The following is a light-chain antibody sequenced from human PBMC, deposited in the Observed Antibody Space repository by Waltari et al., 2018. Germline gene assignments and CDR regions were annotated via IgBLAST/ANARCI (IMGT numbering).Light chain of an antibody. Sequence: QSVLTQPPSASGTPGQRVTISCSGSSSNIGSNYVYWYQQFPGAAPKLLIYRNNRRPSGVPERFSGSKSGTSASRAISGLRSEDEADYYCAAWDDSLSGGVFGGGTKLTVL. CDR3: AAWDDSLSGGV. CDR2: RNN. J-gene: IGLJ2*01. CDR1: SSNIGSNY. V-gene: IGLV1-47*01.